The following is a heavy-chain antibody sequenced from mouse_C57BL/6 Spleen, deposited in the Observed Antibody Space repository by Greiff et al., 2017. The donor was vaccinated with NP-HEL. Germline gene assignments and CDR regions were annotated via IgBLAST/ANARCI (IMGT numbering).Heavy chain of an antibody. D-gene: IGHD1-1*01. Sequence: VQLQQPGAELVKPGASVKMSCKASGYTFTSYWITWVKQRPGQGLEWIGDIYPGSGSTNYNEKFKSKATLTVDTSSSTAYMQLSSLTSEDSAVYYCARFSYYGSSPYYYAMDYWGQGTSVTVSS. V-gene: IGHV1-55*01. CDR1: GYTFTSYW. CDR3: ARFSYYGSSPYYYAMDY. J-gene: IGHJ4*01. CDR2: IYPGSGST.